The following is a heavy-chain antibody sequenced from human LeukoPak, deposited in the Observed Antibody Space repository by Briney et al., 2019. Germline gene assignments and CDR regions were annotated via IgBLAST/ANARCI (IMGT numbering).Heavy chain of an antibody. CDR2: IRSKAYGGTT. CDR3: TRGGRYFDY. V-gene: IGHV3-49*03. CDR1: GGSFSGYY. D-gene: IGHD1-26*01. J-gene: IGHJ4*02. Sequence: LSLTCAVYGGSFSGYYWSWIRQPPGKGLEWVGFIRSKAYGGTTEYAASVKGRFTISRDDSKSIAYLQMNSLKTEDTAVYYCTRGGRYFDYWGQGTLVTVSS.